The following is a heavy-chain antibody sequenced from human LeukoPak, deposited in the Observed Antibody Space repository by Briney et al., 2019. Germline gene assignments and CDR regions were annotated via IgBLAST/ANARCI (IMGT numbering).Heavy chain of an antibody. J-gene: IGHJ1*01. CDR1: GFTFSIYA. CDR3: AKDTNYDIVVEYFQH. V-gene: IGHV3-23*01. CDR2: ISGSGGST. D-gene: IGHD2-15*01. Sequence: GGSLRLSCAASGFTFSIYAMSWVRQAPGKGLEWVSAISGSGGSTYYADSVKGRFTISRDNSKNTLYLQMNSLRAEDTAVYYCAKDTNYDIVVEYFQHWGQGTLVTVSS.